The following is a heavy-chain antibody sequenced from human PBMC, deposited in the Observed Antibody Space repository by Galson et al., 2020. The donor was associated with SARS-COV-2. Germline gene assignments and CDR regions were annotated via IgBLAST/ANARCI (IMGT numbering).Heavy chain of an antibody. Sequence: SVKVSCKASGFTFTSSAVQWVRQARGQRLEWIGWIVVGSGNTNNAQKFQERVTITRDMSTSTAYMELSSLRSEDTAVYYCAAPSCSSTSCYDAFDIWGQGTMVTVSS. CDR2: IVVGSGNT. J-gene: IGHJ3*02. V-gene: IGHV1-58*01. CDR3: AAPSCSSTSCYDAFDI. CDR1: GFTFTSSA. D-gene: IGHD2-2*01.